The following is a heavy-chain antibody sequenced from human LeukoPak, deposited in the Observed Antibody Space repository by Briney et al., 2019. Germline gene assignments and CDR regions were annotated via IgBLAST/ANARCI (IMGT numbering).Heavy chain of an antibody. CDR3: ARQGPGHCGHTSCYGVDY. CDR1: GYTFTSSA. J-gene: IGHJ4*02. D-gene: IGHD2-2*01. Sequence: ASVKVSCTASGYTFTSSAMNWVRQAPGQGLEWMGWTNTNTANPTYAQGFTARFVFSLDTSVSTAYLQISSLKAEDTAVYYCARQGPGHCGHTSCYGVDYWGQGTLVTVSS. CDR2: TNTNTANP. V-gene: IGHV7-4-1*02.